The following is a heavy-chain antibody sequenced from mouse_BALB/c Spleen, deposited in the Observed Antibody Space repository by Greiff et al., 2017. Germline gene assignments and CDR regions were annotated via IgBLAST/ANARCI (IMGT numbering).Heavy chain of an antibody. CDR3: ASPYGNYPSWFAY. J-gene: IGHJ3*01. CDR2: ISDGGSYT. Sequence: EVMLVESGGGLVKPGGSLKLSCAASGFTFSDYYMYWVRQTPEKRLEWVATISDGGSYTYYPDSVKGRFTISRDNAKNNLYLQMSSLKSEDTAMYYCASPYGNYPSWFAYWGQGTLVTVSA. V-gene: IGHV5-4*02. CDR1: GFTFSDYY. D-gene: IGHD2-10*02.